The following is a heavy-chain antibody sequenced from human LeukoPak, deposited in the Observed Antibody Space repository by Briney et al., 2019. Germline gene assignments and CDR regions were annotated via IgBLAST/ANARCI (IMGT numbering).Heavy chain of an antibody. D-gene: IGHD3-10*01. CDR1: GGSISSGSYY. V-gene: IGHV4-61*02. J-gene: IGHJ5*02. CDR3: ARPVLRTMAINWFDP. Sequence: SETLSLTCTVSGGSISSGSYYWSWIRQPAGKGLEWIGRIYTSGSTNYNPSLKSRVTISVDTSKNQFSLKLSSVTAADTAVYYCARPVLRTMAINWFDPWGQGTLVTVSS. CDR2: IYTSGST.